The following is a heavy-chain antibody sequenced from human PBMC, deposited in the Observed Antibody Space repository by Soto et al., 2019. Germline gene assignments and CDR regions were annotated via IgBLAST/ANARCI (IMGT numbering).Heavy chain of an antibody. CDR2: ISSSSSYI. CDR3: ARDYPLYYYDSSGSVDAFDI. V-gene: IGHV3-21*01. J-gene: IGHJ3*02. CDR1: GFTFSSYS. D-gene: IGHD3-22*01. Sequence: GGSLRLSCAASGFTFSSYSMNWVRQAPGKGLEWVSSISSSSSYIYYADSVKGRFTISRDNAKNSLYLQINSLRAEDTAVYYCARDYPLYYYDSSGSVDAFDIWGQGTMVTVSS.